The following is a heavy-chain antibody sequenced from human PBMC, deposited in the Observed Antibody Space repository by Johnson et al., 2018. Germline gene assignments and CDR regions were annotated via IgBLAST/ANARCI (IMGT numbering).Heavy chain of an antibody. CDR1: GGSISSSSYY. D-gene: IGHD3-10*01. CDR3: ARGGSYYEAFDI. Sequence: QVQLQESGPGLVKPSETXSLTCTVSGGSISSSSYYWGWIRQPPGTGLEWIGSIYYRGSTYYNTSLKSRVNISVDMSKNQFSLKLSSVTAADTAVYYCARGGSYYEAFDIWGQGTMVTVSS. CDR2: IYYRGST. V-gene: IGHV4-39*07. J-gene: IGHJ3*02.